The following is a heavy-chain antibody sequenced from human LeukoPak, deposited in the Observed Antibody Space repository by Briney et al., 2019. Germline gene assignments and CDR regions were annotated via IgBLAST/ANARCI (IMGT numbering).Heavy chain of an antibody. Sequence: GGSLTLSCAASGFVLSDYGMHWVRQAPGKGLEWVAFVRNDGSNEYYVGSVKCRFTIYRDKSKNTLYLQMNSLRVEDTAVYSCAKESDSGYHSEGPKNWGLGTLVTVSS. CDR2: VRNDGSNE. J-gene: IGHJ4*02. CDR3: AKESDSGYHSEGPKN. CDR1: GFVLSDYG. D-gene: IGHD5-12*01. V-gene: IGHV3-30*02.